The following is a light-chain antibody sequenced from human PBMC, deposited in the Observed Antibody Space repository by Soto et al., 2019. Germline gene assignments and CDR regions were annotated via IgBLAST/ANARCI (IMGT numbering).Light chain of an antibody. Sequence: EIVMTQSPATLPVSPGERATLSCRASQSVSSNLAWYQQKPGQAPRFLLYGASTRATGIPARFSGSGSGTEFTLTISSLQSEDFAVYCCQQYDNWPLTFGGGTKVEIK. V-gene: IGKV3-15*01. CDR1: QSVSSN. CDR2: GAS. CDR3: QQYDNWPLT. J-gene: IGKJ4*01.